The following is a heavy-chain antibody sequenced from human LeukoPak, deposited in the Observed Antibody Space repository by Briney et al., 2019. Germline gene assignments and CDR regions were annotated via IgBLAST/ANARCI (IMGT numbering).Heavy chain of an antibody. CDR1: GFTFSSYA. J-gene: IGHJ3*02. Sequence: GGSLRLSCAASGFTFSSYAMSWVRQAPGKGLEWVSAISGSGGSTYYADSVKGRFTISRDNSKDTLYLQMNSLRAEDTAVYYCARVIVATNTFDAFDIWGQGTMVTVSS. CDR3: ARVIVATNTFDAFDI. D-gene: IGHD5-12*01. V-gene: IGHV3-23*01. CDR2: ISGSGGST.